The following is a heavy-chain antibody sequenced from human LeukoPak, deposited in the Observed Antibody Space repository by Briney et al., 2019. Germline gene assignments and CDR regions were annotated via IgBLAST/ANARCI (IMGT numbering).Heavy chain of an antibody. CDR3: ARTDNPAPLGAFDI. CDR2: MNPNSGNT. Sequence: ASAKVSCKASGYTFTSYDINWVRQATGQGLEWMGWMNPNSGNTGYAQKFQGRVTMTRNTSISTAYMELSSLRSEDTAVYYCARTDNPAPLGAFDIWGQGTMVTFSS. CDR1: GYTFTSYD. J-gene: IGHJ3*02. V-gene: IGHV1-8*01. D-gene: IGHD5-24*01.